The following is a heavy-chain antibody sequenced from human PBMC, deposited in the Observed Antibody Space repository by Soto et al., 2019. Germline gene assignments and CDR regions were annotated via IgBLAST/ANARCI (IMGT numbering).Heavy chain of an antibody. CDR2: INPNSGDT. J-gene: IGHJ4*02. V-gene: IGHV1-2*02. Sequence: ASVKVSCKASGYTFTGYYMHWVRQAPGQGLEWMGWINPNSGDTNYAQKFQGRVTMTRDTSISTAYMELSRLRSDDTAVYYCARDSEDTSFDYWGQGTLVTVSS. CDR1: GYTFTGYY. CDR3: ARDSEDTSFDY. D-gene: IGHD5-18*01.